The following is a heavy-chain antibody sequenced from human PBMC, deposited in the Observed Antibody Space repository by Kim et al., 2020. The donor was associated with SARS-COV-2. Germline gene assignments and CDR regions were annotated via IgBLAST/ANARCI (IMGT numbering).Heavy chain of an antibody. Sequence: GGSLRLSCAASGFTFSSYAMSWVRQAPGKGLEWVSAISGSGGSTYYADSVKGRFTISRDNSKNTLYLQMNSLRAEDTAVYYCAKDPTDYYDSSGLVTEGGNYYFDYWGQGTLVTVSS. D-gene: IGHD3-22*01. CDR3: AKDPTDYYDSSGLVTEGGNYYFDY. CDR2: ISGSGGST. J-gene: IGHJ4*02. CDR1: GFTFSSYA. V-gene: IGHV3-23*01.